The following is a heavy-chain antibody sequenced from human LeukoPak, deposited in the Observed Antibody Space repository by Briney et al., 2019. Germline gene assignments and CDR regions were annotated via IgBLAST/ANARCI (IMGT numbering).Heavy chain of an antibody. CDR3: ARVSEFIFSLGGVIPHFEN. CDR2: NNHSGGT. D-gene: IGHD3-16*02. CDR1: GFTFRSYA. V-gene: IGHV4-34*01. Sequence: PGGSLRLSCAASGFTFRSYAMTWVRQPPGKGLEWIGENNHSGGTNYNPSLWSRLTISIDTSKHQFSLQVTSVTAADTGVYFCARVSEFIFSLGGVIPHFENWGQGALVTVSS. J-gene: IGHJ4*02.